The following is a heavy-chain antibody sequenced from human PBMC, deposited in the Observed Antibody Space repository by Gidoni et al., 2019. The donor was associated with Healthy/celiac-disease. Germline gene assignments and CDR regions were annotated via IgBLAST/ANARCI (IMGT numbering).Heavy chain of an antibody. CDR1: GFTFSSYS. CDR2: ISSSSSTI. J-gene: IGHJ6*02. D-gene: IGHD3-16*02. CDR3: ARDGASTYYDYVWGSYREGYYYYYGMDV. Sequence: EVQLVESGGGLVQPGGSLRLSCAASGFTFSSYSMNWVRQAPGKGLEWVSYISSSSSTIYYADSVKGRFTISRDNAKNSLYLQMNSLRDEDTAVYYCARDGASTYYDYVWGSYREGYYYYYGMDVWGQGTTVTVSS. V-gene: IGHV3-48*02.